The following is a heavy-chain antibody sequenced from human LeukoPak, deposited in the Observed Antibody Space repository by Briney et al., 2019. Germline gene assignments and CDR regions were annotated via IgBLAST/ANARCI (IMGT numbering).Heavy chain of an antibody. CDR1: GFTFSSYS. Sequence: PGGSLRLSCSASGFTFSSYSMNWVRQAPGKGLEWVSCISSSSSTIYYADSVKGRFTISRENAKNSLYLQMNSLRAGDTAVYYCARVAAGTVGTWYFDLWGRGTLVTVSS. J-gene: IGHJ2*01. D-gene: IGHD6-13*01. CDR2: ISSSSSTI. CDR3: ARVAAGTVGTWYFDL. V-gene: IGHV3-48*01.